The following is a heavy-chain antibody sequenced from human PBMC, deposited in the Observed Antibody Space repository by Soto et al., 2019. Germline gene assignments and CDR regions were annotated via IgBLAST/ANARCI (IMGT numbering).Heavy chain of an antibody. CDR2: ISGSGGST. J-gene: IGHJ6*02. Sequence: EVQLLESGGGLVQPGGSLRLSCAASGFTFSSYAMSWVRQAPGKGLEWVSAISGSGGSTYYADSVKGRFTISRDNSKNTLYLLMNSLRAEDTAVYCCATLPYGDYRGGLDVWGQGTTVTGSS. D-gene: IGHD4-17*01. CDR3: ATLPYGDYRGGLDV. CDR1: GFTFSSYA. V-gene: IGHV3-23*01.